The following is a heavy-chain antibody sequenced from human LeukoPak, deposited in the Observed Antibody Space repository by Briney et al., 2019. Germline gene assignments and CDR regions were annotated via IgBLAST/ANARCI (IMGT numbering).Heavy chain of an antibody. J-gene: IGHJ4*02. V-gene: IGHV3-30-3*01. CDR3: ANRAWNPASYSFDY. CDR1: AFTFTYYA. Sequence: SLRPSCIGSAFTFTYYAIYCVRQAPGKWREWEAFVPYDGNEGYQTDSVKDPLCISRDKSQNTVTLQMDNLRGTDTSINDCANRAWNPASYSFDYWGQGTLVTVSS. CDR2: VPYDGNEG. D-gene: IGHD1-1*01.